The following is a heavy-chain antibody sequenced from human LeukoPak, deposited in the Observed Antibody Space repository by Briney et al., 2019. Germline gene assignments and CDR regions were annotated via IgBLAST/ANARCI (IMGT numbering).Heavy chain of an antibody. V-gene: IGHV3-15*01. J-gene: IGHJ4*02. D-gene: IGHD1-26*01. CDR1: GFTFSSFE. CDR2: IKSKTDGGTT. CDR3: TTDWYSGSYRYQYYFDY. Sequence: GGSLRLSCAASGFTFSSFEMNWVRQAPGKGLEWVGRIKSKTDGGTTDYAAPVKGKFTISRDDSKNTLYLQMNSLKTEDTAVYYCTTDWYSGSYRYQYYFDYWGQGTLVTVSS.